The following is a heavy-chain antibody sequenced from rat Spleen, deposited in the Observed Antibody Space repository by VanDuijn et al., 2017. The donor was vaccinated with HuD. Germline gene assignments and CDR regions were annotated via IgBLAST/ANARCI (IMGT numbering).Heavy chain of an antibody. Sequence: EVQLVESGGGLVQPGRSLKLSCAASGFTFSDYNMAWVRQAPKKGLEWVATISYDGSSTYYRDSVKGRFTISRDNAKSTLYLQMDSLMSEDTATYYCSRFHFMYTTDYYSYFDYWGQGTLVTVSS. CDR2: ISYDGSST. CDR1: GFTFSDYN. CDR3: SRFHFMYTTDYYSYFDY. D-gene: IGHD1-6*01. J-gene: IGHJ3*01. V-gene: IGHV5-7*01.